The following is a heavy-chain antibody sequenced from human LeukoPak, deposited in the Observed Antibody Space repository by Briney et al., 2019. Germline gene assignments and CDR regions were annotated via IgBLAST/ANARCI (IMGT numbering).Heavy chain of an antibody. V-gene: IGHV1-2*02. J-gene: IGHJ3*02. CDR3: ARVVISSDAFDI. Sequence: GASVKVSCKASGYTFTVYYLHLVRQAPGQGLEWMGWINPNGGGTNYEQKFQGRVTITRDTSISTAYMELSRLRSDDTAVYYCARVVISSDAFDIWGQGTMVTVSS. CDR1: GYTFTVYY. D-gene: IGHD3-22*01. CDR2: INPNGGGT.